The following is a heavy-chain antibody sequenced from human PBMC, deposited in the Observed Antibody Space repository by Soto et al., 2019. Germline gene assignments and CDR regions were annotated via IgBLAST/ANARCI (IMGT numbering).Heavy chain of an antibody. CDR3: ARDRYSSSWYYYGMDV. D-gene: IGHD6-13*01. J-gene: IGHJ6*02. CDR2: IWYDGSNK. V-gene: IGHV3-33*01. Sequence: QVQLVESGGGVVQPGRSLRLSCAASGFTFSSYGMHWVRQAPGKGLEWVAVIWYDGSNKYYADSVKGRFTISRDNSKNTLYLQMNSLRAEDTAVYYCARDRYSSSWYYYGMDVWGQGTTVTVSS. CDR1: GFTFSSYG.